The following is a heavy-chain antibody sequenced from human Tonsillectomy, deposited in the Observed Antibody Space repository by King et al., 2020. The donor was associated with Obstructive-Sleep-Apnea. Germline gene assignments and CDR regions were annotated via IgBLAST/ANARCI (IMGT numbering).Heavy chain of an antibody. CDR1: GFTFSNAW. V-gene: IGHV3-15*01. D-gene: IGHD3-22*01. Sequence: QLVQSGGGLVKPGGSLRLSCAASGFTFSNAWRSWVRQAPGRGLEWVGRIKSKTDGGTTDYAAPVKCIFTISRDVSKNTLYLQMNSLKTEDTAVYYCTTDYYDSSGYYLDHWGQGTLVTVSS. J-gene: IGHJ4*02. CDR3: TTDYYDSSGYYLDH. CDR2: IKSKTDGGTT.